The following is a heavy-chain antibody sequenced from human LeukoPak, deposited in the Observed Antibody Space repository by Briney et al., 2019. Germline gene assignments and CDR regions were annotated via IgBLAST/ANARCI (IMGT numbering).Heavy chain of an antibody. CDR1: GFPFGDYY. J-gene: IGHJ6*02. Sequence: GGSLRLSCAAFGFPFGDYYMTWIRQAPGKGLEWISYISRSGDTLYYADSVEGRFTISRDNAKNSLFLQMNSLRADDTAVYYCAREVVIFPDYYYYGMDVWGQGTTVIVSS. CDR3: AREVVIFPDYYYYGMDV. D-gene: IGHD2/OR15-2a*01. CDR2: ISRSGDTL. V-gene: IGHV3-11*01.